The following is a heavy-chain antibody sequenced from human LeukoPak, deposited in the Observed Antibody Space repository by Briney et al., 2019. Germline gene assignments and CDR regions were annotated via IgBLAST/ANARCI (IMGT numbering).Heavy chain of an antibody. V-gene: IGHV4-61*02. CDR2: IYTSGST. Sequence: SQTLSLTCTVSGGSISSGGYYWSWIRQHPGKGLEWIGRIYTSGSTNYNPSLKSRVTMSVDTSKNQFSLKLSSVTAADTAVYYCAREGYYDSSGYPDYWGQGTLVTVSS. J-gene: IGHJ4*02. CDR1: GGSISSGGYY. D-gene: IGHD3-22*01. CDR3: AREGYYDSSGYPDY.